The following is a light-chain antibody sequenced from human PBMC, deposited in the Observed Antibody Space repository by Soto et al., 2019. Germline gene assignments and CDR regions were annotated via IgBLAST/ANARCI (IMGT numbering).Light chain of an antibody. CDR2: DDR. V-gene: IGLV3-21*02. CDR3: QVWDRNNNDVL. Sequence: SYELTQPPSVSVAPGQTAMITCGGIDIGSKTVHWYQQRPGQAPVLVVFDDRYRPSGIPERFSGSNSGSTATLTIGRVEARDEADYYCQVWDRNNNDVLFGGGTKLTVL. J-gene: IGLJ3*02. CDR1: DIGSKT.